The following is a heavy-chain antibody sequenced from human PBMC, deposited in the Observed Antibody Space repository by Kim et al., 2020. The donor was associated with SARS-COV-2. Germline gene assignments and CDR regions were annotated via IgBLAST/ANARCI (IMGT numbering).Heavy chain of an antibody. V-gene: IGHV4-59*13. D-gene: IGHD6-6*01. J-gene: IGHJ3*02. CDR1: GGSISSYY. CDR2: IYYSGST. CDR3: ARDRSYDAFDI. Sequence: SETLSLTCTVSGGSISSYYWSWIRQPPGKGLEWIGYIYYSGSTNYNPSLKSRVTISVDTTKNQFSLKLSSVTAADTAVYYCARDRSYDAFDIWGQGTMVTVSS.